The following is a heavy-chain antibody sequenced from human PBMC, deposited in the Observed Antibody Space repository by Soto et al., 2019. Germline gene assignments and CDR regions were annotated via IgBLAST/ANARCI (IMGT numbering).Heavy chain of an antibody. CDR1: GGSISSSSYY. Sequence: PSETLSLTCTVSGGSISSSSYYWGWIRQPPGKGLEWIGSIYYSGSTYYNPSLKSRVTISVDTSKNQFSLKLSSVTAADTAVYYCARRVHEYGDYSHPRMDVWGQGTTVTVS. V-gene: IGHV4-39*01. D-gene: IGHD4-17*01. CDR2: IYYSGST. J-gene: IGHJ6*02. CDR3: ARRVHEYGDYSHPRMDV.